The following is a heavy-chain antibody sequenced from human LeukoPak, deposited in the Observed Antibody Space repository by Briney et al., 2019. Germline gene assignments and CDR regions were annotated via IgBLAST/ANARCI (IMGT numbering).Heavy chain of an antibody. V-gene: IGHV1-2*02. D-gene: IGHD3-3*01. CDR3: ARGGSGYYPPDYYYYMDV. CDR2: INPNSGGT. Sequence: GASVKVSCKASGYTFTGYYMHWVRQAPGQGLEWMGWINPNSGGTNYAQKFQGRVTMTRDTSISTAYMELSRLRSDDTAVYYCARGGSGYYPPDYYYYMDVWGKGTTVTVSS. J-gene: IGHJ6*03. CDR1: GYTFTGYY.